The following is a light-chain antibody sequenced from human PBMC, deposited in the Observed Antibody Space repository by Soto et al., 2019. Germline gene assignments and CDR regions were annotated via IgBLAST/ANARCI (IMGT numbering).Light chain of an antibody. CDR3: QHYGSTPWS. J-gene: IGKJ4*01. Sequence: EVVLTQSPGTLSLSPGERATLSCRASQSVSSTYLAWYKQRPGQAPRLLIYGASTRATDIPDRIRGSGSGTDFTLTVRRLEPEDFAVYYCQHYGSTPWSVGRGTKVEIK. V-gene: IGKV3-20*01. CDR1: QSVSSTY. CDR2: GAS.